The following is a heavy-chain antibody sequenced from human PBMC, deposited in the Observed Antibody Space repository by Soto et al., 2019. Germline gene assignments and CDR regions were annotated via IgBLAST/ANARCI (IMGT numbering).Heavy chain of an antibody. D-gene: IGHD1-7*01. CDR3: AGPPELTRIYYYYGMDV. V-gene: IGHV1-69*13. J-gene: IGHJ6*02. Sequence: SVKVSCKASGGTFSSYAISWVRQAPGQGFVWMGGIIPIFGTANYAQKFQGRVTITADESTSTAYMELSSLRSEDTAVYYCAGPPELTRIYYYYGMDVWGQGTTVTVSS. CDR1: GGTFSSYA. CDR2: IIPIFGTA.